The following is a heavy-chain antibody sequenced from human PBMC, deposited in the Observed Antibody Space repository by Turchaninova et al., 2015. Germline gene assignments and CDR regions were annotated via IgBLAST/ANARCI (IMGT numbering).Heavy chain of an antibody. D-gene: IGHD5-18*01. V-gene: IGHV3-30*18. J-gene: IGHJ4*02. CDR2: ISSDGDKK. CDR3: AKGVGYSGSYLGD. CDR1: GFRLRSLG. Sequence: QVQLVASGGGVVQPGGSLGLSVVASGFRLRSLGMHWVRRAPGKGLEWVAFISSDGDKKYSAGSVKGRLTISRDNSQSSLYLQMNSLREEDTAVYYCAKGVGYSGSYLGDWGQGTLVTVSS.